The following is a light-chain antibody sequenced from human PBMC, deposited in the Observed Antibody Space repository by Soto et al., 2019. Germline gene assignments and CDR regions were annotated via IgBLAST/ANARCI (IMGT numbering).Light chain of an antibody. J-gene: IGLJ1*01. CDR3: CSYAGSSTSPYV. CDR1: SSDVGSYNL. CDR2: EVS. V-gene: IGLV2-23*02. Sequence: SALTQPASVSGSPGQSITISCTGTSSDVGSYNLVSWCQQHPGKAPKLMIYEVSKRPSGVSNRFSGSKSGNTASLTISGLQAEDEADYYCCSYAGSSTSPYVFGTGTKLTVL.